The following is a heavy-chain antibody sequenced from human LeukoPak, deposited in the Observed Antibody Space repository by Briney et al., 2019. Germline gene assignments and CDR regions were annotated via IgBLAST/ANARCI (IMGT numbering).Heavy chain of an antibody. CDR2: IKQDGSEK. CDR1: GFTFSSYW. V-gene: IGHV3-7*01. J-gene: IGHJ4*02. D-gene: IGHD3-9*01. CDR3: ARDQYDILTGYYGSFDY. Sequence: EESLRLSCGASGFTFSSYWMSWVRQAPGKGLEWVANIKQDGSEKYYVDSVKGRFTISRDNAKNSLYLQMNSLRAEDTAVYYCARDQYDILTGYYGSFDYWGQGTLVTVSS.